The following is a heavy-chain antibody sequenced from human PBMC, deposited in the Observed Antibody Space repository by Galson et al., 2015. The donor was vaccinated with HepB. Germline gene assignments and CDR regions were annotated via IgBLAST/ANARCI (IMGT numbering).Heavy chain of an antibody. Sequence: SLRLSCAASGFTFSSYGMHWVRQAPGKGLEWVAVISYDGSNKYYADSVKGRFTISRDNSKNTLYLQMNSQRAEDTAVYYCAKGADAGWYEYYFDYWGQGTLVTVSS. CDR3: AKGADAGWYEYYFDY. J-gene: IGHJ4*02. D-gene: IGHD6-19*01. V-gene: IGHV3-30*18. CDR2: ISYDGSNK. CDR1: GFTFSSYG.